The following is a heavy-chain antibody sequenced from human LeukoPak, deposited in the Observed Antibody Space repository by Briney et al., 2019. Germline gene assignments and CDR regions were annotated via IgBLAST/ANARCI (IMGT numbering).Heavy chain of an antibody. J-gene: IGHJ5*02. CDR3: AKDHGFIGSNWFDP. Sequence: ASVKLSCKASGDTFTDYYIHWVRQAPGQGLEWMGRINPDSGDTNSAQRFQGRVIMTRDTSISTAYMELRRLRSDDTATYYCAKDHGFIGSNWFDPWGQGTLVTVSS. V-gene: IGHV1-2*06. CDR1: GDTFTDYY. CDR2: INPDSGDT. D-gene: IGHD3-10*01.